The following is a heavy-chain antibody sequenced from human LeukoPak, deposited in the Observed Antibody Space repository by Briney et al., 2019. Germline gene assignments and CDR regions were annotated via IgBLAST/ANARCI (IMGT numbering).Heavy chain of an antibody. J-gene: IGHJ4*02. CDR1: GGSISSGSYY. Sequence: PSETLSLTCTVSGGSISSGSYYWSWIRQPAGKGLEWIGRIYTSGSTNYIPSLKSRVTISVDTSKNQFSLKLSSVTAADTAVYYCARGRVLLDYWGQGTLVTVSS. CDR3: ARGRVLLDY. D-gene: IGHD2/OR15-2a*01. V-gene: IGHV4-61*02. CDR2: IYTSGST.